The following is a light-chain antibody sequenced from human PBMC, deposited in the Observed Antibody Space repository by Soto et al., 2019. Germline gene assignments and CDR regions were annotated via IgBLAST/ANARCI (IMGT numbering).Light chain of an antibody. Sequence: QSVLTLPPSASGTPGQKVTISCSGNTSNIGSNTVNWYQQFPGTAPKFLIFSTTQRPSGVPARFSGSKSGTSASLAIGGLQPDDEAHYYCGAWDNSLKGWVFGGGTKLTVL. CDR3: GAWDNSLKGWV. CDR1: TSNIGSNT. V-gene: IGLV1-44*01. CDR2: STT. J-gene: IGLJ3*02.